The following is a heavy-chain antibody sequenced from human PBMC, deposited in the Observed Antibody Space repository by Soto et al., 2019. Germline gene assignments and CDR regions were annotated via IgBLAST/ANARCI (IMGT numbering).Heavy chain of an antibody. Sequence: SVKVSCNASGYTFTVYHIHLVRLAPGQGLEWMGWINPNSGATNYAQKFQGWVTMTRDTSISTAYMELSRLKSDDTAVYYCARDPSPYDSSGYYDYWGQGTLVTVSS. CDR3: ARDPSPYDSSGYYDY. J-gene: IGHJ4*02. CDR2: INPNSGAT. CDR1: GYTFTVYH. V-gene: IGHV1-2*04. D-gene: IGHD3-22*01.